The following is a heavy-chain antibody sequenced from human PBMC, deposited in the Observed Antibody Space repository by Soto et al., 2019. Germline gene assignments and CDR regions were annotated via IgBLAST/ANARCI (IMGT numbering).Heavy chain of an antibody. Sequence: LESGGGPVQPGGSLRLSCEASGFLFSGYFMNWVRQAPGKGLEWVAYITGSGAETEYGDSVKGRFTISRDNSRNTVSLQMNSLRVEDTAVYYCAREDGGGPLDYWGQGTLVTVSS. CDR3: AREDGGGPLDY. J-gene: IGHJ4*02. CDR1: GFLFSGYF. CDR2: ITGSGAET. V-gene: IGHV3-23*01. D-gene: IGHD2-15*01.